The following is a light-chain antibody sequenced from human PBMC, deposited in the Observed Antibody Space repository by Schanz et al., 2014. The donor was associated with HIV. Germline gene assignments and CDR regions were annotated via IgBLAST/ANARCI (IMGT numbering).Light chain of an antibody. J-gene: IGLJ2*01. CDR1: SSDVGSYNL. Sequence: QSALTQPASVSGSPGQSITISCTGTSSDVGSYNLVSWYQQHPGKAPKLMIYEGSKRPSGVSNRFSGSKSGNTASLTISGLQAEDEADYYCCSYAGRNTFVLFGGGTKLTVL. CDR3: CSYAGRNTFVL. CDR2: EGS. V-gene: IGLV2-23*03.